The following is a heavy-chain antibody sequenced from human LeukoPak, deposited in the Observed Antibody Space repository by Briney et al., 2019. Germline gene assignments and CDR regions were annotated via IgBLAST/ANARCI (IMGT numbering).Heavy chain of an antibody. D-gene: IGHD3-22*01. Sequence: GGSLRLSCAASGFTFSSYGMSWVRQAPGKGLEWVSAITGSGGTTYYADSVKGRFTISRDNSKNTLYLQMNSLRAEDTAVYYCARDVTMIVVVITKYMDVWGKGTTVTVSS. J-gene: IGHJ6*03. CDR1: GFTFSSYG. V-gene: IGHV3-23*01. CDR2: ITGSGGTT. CDR3: ARDVTMIVVVITKYMDV.